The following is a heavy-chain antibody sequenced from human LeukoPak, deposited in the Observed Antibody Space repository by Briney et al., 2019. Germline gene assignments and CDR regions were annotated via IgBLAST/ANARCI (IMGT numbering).Heavy chain of an antibody. D-gene: IGHD6-13*01. CDR3: ARGTTGGYSTSWFGY. J-gene: IGHJ5*01. CDR2: IKQDGSEK. Sequence: GKSLRLSCAASGFSFGTYWMNWVRQAPGRGLEWVASIKQDGSEKYFVDSVKGRFTISRDDAKNSLYLQMNSLRAEDAAVYYCARGTTGGYSTSWFGYWGQGTLVTVSS. CDR1: GFSFGTYW. V-gene: IGHV3-7*02.